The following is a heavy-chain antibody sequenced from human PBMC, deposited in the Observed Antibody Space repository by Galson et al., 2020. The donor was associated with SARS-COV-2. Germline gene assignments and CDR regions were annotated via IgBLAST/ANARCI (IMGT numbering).Heavy chain of an antibody. J-gene: IGHJ6*02. Sequence: GESPKISCVASGFSFSSDWMHWVRHDPGKGLMWVSRINSDGSDRRYADSVKGRFTISRDNAKNTLYLQMNSLRAEDTAVYYCARRYGMDVWGQGTTVTV. CDR1: GFSFSSDW. V-gene: IGHV3-74*01. CDR2: INSDGSDR. CDR3: ARRYGMDV.